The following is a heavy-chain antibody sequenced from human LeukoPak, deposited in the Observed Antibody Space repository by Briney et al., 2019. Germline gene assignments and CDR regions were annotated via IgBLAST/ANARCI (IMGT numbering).Heavy chain of an antibody. CDR2: IYYNGAS. CDR3: AKDIGQINGRGWFDP. CDR1: GGSMSNSY. D-gene: IGHD2-8*01. V-gene: IGHV4-59*01. J-gene: IGHJ5*02. Sequence: PSETLSLTCTVSGGSMSNSYWTWIRQSPGKGLEWIALIYYNGASDYNPSLWSRVTIPIDTSRNQFSLSLRSVTAADTAVYYCAKDIGQINGRGWFDPWGQGTLVTVSS.